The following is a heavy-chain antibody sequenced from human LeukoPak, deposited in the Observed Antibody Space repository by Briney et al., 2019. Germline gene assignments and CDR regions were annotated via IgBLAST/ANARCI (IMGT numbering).Heavy chain of an antibody. CDR3: ARQQLKTMASFDY. J-gene: IGHJ4*02. CDR2: INPSGST. V-gene: IGHV4-4*07. Sequence: KPSETLSLTCTVSGGSISSYSWSWIRLPAGKGLEWIGRINPSGSTNYNPSLKSRVTMSLDTSKNQFSLKLNSVTAADTAVYYCARQQLKTMASFDYWGPGTLVTVSS. D-gene: IGHD4/OR15-4a*01. CDR1: GGSISSYS.